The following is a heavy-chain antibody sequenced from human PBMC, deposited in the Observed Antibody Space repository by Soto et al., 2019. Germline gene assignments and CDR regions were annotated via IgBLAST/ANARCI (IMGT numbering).Heavy chain of an antibody. CDR1: GDSISSTNW. Sequence: QVQLQESGPGLVKTSGTLSLTCAVSGDSISSTNWWSWFRQTPGKGLEWIGEIYHSGSTNYNPSLKSRVTISVDKSKNQFSLKLSSVTAADTAVYYCAREGLTMDRGGGFDYWGQGTQVTVSS. J-gene: IGHJ4*02. D-gene: IGHD3-10*01. CDR2: IYHSGST. V-gene: IGHV4-4*02. CDR3: AREGLTMDRGGGFDY.